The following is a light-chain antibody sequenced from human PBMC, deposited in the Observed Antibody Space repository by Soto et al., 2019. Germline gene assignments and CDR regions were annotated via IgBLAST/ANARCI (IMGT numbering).Light chain of an antibody. CDR2: DAS. Sequence: PGERATLSCRATQSITTSLAWYQQKPGQPPRLLIYDASNRATGIPARFSGSGSGPDFTLTISSLEPEDFAVYYCQQRSSWPRLTFGGGTKVEIK. CDR1: QSITTS. CDR3: QQRSSWPRLT. V-gene: IGKV3-11*01. J-gene: IGKJ4*01.